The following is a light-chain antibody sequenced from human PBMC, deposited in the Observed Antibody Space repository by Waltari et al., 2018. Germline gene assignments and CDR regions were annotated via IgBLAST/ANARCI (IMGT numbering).Light chain of an antibody. CDR3: QQYGNSPVS. Sequence: ESVLTQSPGTLSLSPGERATLSCRASQSISYLAWYQQKAGQAPRLLIYDASRRTTGVPDRFSGRGSGTDFTLSISRLEPEDSAVYYCQQYGNSPVSFGGGTRVEIK. V-gene: IGKV3-20*01. CDR2: DAS. CDR1: QSISY. J-gene: IGKJ4*01.